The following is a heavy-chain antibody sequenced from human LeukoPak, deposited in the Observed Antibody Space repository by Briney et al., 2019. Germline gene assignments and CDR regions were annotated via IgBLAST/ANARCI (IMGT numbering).Heavy chain of an antibody. CDR3: ARLDEYRSSSRYYGMDV. D-gene: IGHD6-6*01. CDR1: GGTFISYA. CDR2: IIPIFGTA. Sequence: SVKVSCKASGGTFISYAISWVRQAPGQGLEWMGGIIPIFGTANYAQKFQGRVTIVADESTSTAYMELSSLRSEDTAVYYCARLDEYRSSSRYYGMDVWGQGTTVTVSS. J-gene: IGHJ6*02. V-gene: IGHV1-69*13.